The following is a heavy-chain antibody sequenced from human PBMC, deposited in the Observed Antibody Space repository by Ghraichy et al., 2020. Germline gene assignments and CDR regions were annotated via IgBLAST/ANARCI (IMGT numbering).Heavy chain of an antibody. CDR1: GGSISNYY. Sequence: SETLSLTCTVSGGSISNYYWSWIRQPAGKGLEWIGRIYSSGNTDFNPSLKSRVTMSVDTSKNQFSLKLSSVTAADTAVYYCARNWEQRLGLFYFDFWGQGTLVAVSS. CDR3: ARNWEQRLGLFYFDF. J-gene: IGHJ4*02. CDR2: IYSSGNT. D-gene: IGHD1-26*01. V-gene: IGHV4-4*07.